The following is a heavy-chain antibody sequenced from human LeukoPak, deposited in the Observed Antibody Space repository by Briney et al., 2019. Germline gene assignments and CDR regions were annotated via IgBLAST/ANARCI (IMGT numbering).Heavy chain of an antibody. J-gene: IGHJ4*02. V-gene: IGHV3-23*01. D-gene: IGHD6-13*01. CDR2: ISSSGDNT. CDR3: ARRTAGGVDY. Sequence: GGSLRLSCAASGFTFSSYAMGWVRQAPGKGLEWVSGISSSGDNTYYADSVKGRFTISRDNSKNSLYLQMNSLRAEDTAVYYCARRTAGGVDYWGQGTLVTVSS. CDR1: GFTFSSYA.